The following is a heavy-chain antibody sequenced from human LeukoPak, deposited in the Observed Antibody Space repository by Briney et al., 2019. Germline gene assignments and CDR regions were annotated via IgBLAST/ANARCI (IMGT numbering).Heavy chain of an antibody. V-gene: IGHV3-15*01. D-gene: IGHD5-24*01. J-gene: IGHJ4*02. Sequence: GGSLRLSCAASGFTFKNAWMSWVRQAPGKGLEWVGRIKTKTDGETIDYAAPVKGRFTMSRDDSKNTLYLQMNSLKTEDTAVYYCTTVKRWLLNSSPFWGQGTLVTVSS. CDR3: TTVKRWLLNSSPF. CDR2: IKTKTDGETI. CDR1: GFTFKNAW.